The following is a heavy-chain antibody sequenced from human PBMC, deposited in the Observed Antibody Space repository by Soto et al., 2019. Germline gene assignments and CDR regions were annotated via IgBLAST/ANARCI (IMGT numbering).Heavy chain of an antibody. J-gene: IGHJ6*02. CDR1: GGSISSGDYY. V-gene: IGHV4-30-4*01. D-gene: IGHD2-2*01. Sequence: SETLSLTCTVSGGSISSGDYYWSWIRQPPGKGLEWIGYIYYSGSTYYNPSLKSRVTISVDTSKNQFSLKLSSVTAADTAVYYCARDQVAVLVPATFYYYGMDVWGQGTKVTVSS. CDR2: IYYSGST. CDR3: ARDQVAVLVPATFYYYGMDV.